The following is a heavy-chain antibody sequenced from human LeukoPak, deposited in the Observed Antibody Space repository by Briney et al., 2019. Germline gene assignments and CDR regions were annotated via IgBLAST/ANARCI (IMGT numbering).Heavy chain of an antibody. CDR2: INQDGIEK. J-gene: IGHJ3*02. CDR3: ARGFDGYYGFDI. V-gene: IGHV3-7*05. D-gene: IGHD5-24*01. Sequence: PGGSLRLSCAASGFTFTTYWMSWVRQAPGKGLKWVDNINQDGIEKYYVASVKGPFTISRDNAKNSMYVQMNSLRAEDTAVYYCARGFDGYYGFDIWGQGTMVTVSS. CDR1: GFTFTTYW.